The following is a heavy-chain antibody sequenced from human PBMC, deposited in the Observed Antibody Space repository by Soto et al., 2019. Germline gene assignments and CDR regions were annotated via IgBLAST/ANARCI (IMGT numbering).Heavy chain of an antibody. Sequence: QVQLQESGPGLVKPSETLSLTCTVSGGSISSYYWRWIRQPPGKRLEWIGYIYYSGSTNYNPSLKSRVTISVDTSKNQFSLKLSSVTAADTAVHYCARVRSGYDLWFVYWGQGTLVTVSS. CDR2: IYYSGST. D-gene: IGHD5-12*01. V-gene: IGHV4-59*01. CDR3: ARVRSGYDLWFVY. CDR1: GGSISSYY. J-gene: IGHJ4*02.